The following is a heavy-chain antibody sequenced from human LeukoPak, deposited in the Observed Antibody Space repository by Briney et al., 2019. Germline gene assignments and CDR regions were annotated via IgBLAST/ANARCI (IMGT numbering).Heavy chain of an antibody. Sequence: ESLKISCKGSGYSFTSYWIGWVRQMPGKGLEWMGIIYPGDSDTRYSPSFQGQVTISADKSISTAYLQWSSLKASDTAMYYCARVPRCSSTSCYPDYWGQGTLVTVSS. V-gene: IGHV5-51*01. CDR2: IYPGDSDT. CDR3: ARVPRCSSTSCYPDY. CDR1: GYSFTSYW. D-gene: IGHD2-2*01. J-gene: IGHJ4*02.